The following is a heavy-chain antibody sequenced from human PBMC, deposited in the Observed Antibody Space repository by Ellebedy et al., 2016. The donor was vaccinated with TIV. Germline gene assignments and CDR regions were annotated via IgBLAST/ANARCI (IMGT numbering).Heavy chain of an antibody. Sequence: SGPTLVKPTQTLTLTRSFSGFSLTTTGVGVGWIRQPPGKALEWLALIYWDDDKRYSPSLKSRLTITMDTSKNQVVLTMTNMDPVDTATYYCAHRPVLRGFDPWGQGTLVTVFS. J-gene: IGHJ5*02. CDR2: IYWDDDK. CDR3: AHRPVLRGFDP. V-gene: IGHV2-5*02. CDR1: GFSLTTTGVG. D-gene: IGHD2/OR15-2a*01.